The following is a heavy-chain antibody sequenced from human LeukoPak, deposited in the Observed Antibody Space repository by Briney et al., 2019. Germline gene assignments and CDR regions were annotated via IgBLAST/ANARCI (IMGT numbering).Heavy chain of an antibody. D-gene: IGHD4-17*01. CDR3: ARVGDIDAFDI. CDR2: IYSGGST. J-gene: IGHJ3*02. CDR1: EFSVGSNY. V-gene: IGHV3-66*01. Sequence: GGPLRLSCAASEFSVGSNYMTWVRQAPGKGLEWVSLIYSGGSTYYADSVKGRFTISRDNSKNTLYLQMNSLRAEDTAVYYCARVGDIDAFDIWGQGTMATVSS.